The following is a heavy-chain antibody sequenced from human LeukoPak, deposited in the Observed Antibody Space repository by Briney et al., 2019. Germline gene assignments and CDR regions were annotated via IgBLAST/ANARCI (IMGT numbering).Heavy chain of an antibody. Sequence: GGSLRLSCAASGFTVSSNYMSWVRQAPGKGLEWVSVIYSGGSTYHADSVKGRFTISRDNSKNTLYLQMNSLRAEDTAVYYCARDRHYDILTGYYYYYYMDVWGKGTTVTVSS. J-gene: IGHJ6*03. CDR2: IYSGGST. V-gene: IGHV3-66*02. D-gene: IGHD3-9*01. CDR3: ARDRHYDILTGYYYYYYMDV. CDR1: GFTVSSNY.